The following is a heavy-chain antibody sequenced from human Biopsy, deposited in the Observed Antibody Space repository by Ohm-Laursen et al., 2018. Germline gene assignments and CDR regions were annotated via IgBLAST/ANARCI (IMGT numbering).Heavy chain of an antibody. Sequence: GTLSLTCTVSGGSISSSTTYYWAWLRQPPGKGLEWIGRIYNTETTFYNPSLKSRVTISVDTSTKQFSRKVSSVTAADTALYFCARHPTGFWFDPWGHGTLVTVSS. CDR2: IYNTETT. J-gene: IGHJ5*02. V-gene: IGHV4-39*01. CDR1: GGSISSSTTYY. CDR3: ARHPTGFWFDP.